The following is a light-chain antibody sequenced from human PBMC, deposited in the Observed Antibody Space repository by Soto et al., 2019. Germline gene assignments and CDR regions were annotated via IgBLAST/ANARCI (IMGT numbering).Light chain of an antibody. J-gene: IGKJ3*01. CDR3: QQYNRHPT. V-gene: IGKV1-5*01. CDR1: QSISSW. Sequence: QFSFTLPALLGARVPITCRARQSISSWLAWYQQKPGEAPKLLIYDASSLESGLPSRFTGSGSGTEFPITISRLPPDDSANYCRQQYNRHPTFGPGTKVDIK. CDR2: DAS.